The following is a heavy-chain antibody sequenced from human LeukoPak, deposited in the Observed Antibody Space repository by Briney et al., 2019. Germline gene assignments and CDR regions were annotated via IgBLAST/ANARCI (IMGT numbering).Heavy chain of an antibody. CDR1: GYTFTGYY. J-gene: IGHJ4*02. D-gene: IGHD2-21*02. V-gene: IGHV1-2*02. Sequence: GASVKVSCKASGYTFTGYYMHWVRQAPGQGLEWMGWINPNSGGTNYAQKFQGRVTMTRDTSISTAYMELSRLRSDDTAVYYCARETSRGVTATDYWGQGTLVTVSS. CDR2: INPNSGGT. CDR3: ARETSRGVTATDY.